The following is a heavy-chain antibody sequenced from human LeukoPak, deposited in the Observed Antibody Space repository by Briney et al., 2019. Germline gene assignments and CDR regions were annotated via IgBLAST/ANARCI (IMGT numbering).Heavy chain of an antibody. V-gene: IGHV3-30*18. CDR1: GFTFGSYA. CDR3: AKLGFDSSGSPYLVDF. CDR2: ISYDGSKK. D-gene: IGHD3-22*01. J-gene: IGHJ4*02. Sequence: GGSLRLSCAASGFTFGSYAMHWVRQSPGKGLEWVAFISYDGSKKHYGDSVKGRFTISRDNSKSTLYVQMNSLRYEGTAVYYCAKLGFDSSGSPYLVDFWGQGTLVTVSS.